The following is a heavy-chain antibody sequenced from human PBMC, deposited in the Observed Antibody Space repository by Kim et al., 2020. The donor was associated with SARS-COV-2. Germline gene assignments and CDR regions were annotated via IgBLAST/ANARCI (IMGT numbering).Heavy chain of an antibody. CDR2: ISSSSSYI. CDR3: ARDLSRYYDSSGYYRNGIDY. Sequence: GGSLRLSCAASGFTFSSYSMNWVRQAPGKGLEWVSSISSSSSYIYYADSVKGRFTISRDNAKNSLYLQMNSLRAEDTAVYYCARDLSRYYDSSGYYRNGIDYWGQGTLVTVSS. D-gene: IGHD3-22*01. V-gene: IGHV3-21*01. J-gene: IGHJ4*02. CDR1: GFTFSSYS.